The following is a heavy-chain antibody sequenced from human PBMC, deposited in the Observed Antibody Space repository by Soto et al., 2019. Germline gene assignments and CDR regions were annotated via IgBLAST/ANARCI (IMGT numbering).Heavy chain of an antibody. Sequence: QVQLVQSGAEVKKPGSSVKVSCKASGGTFSSYAISWVRQAPGQGLEWMGGIIPIFGTANYAQKFQVRVTITADESTRRAYMDLSRLSSKDTAVYYCAGTEDIVGVPAHRYYYCMDVWGQGTTVTVSS. CDR1: GGTFSSYA. D-gene: IGHD2-2*01. V-gene: IGHV1-69*01. CDR3: AGTEDIVGVPAHRYYYCMDV. J-gene: IGHJ6*02. CDR2: IIPIFGTA.